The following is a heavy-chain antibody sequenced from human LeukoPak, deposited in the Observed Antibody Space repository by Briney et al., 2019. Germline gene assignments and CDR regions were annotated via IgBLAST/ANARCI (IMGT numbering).Heavy chain of an antibody. V-gene: IGHV4-59*01. CDR1: GGSLSTYY. J-gene: IGHJ4*02. CDR3: ARGGTGDLDH. CDR2: ISYSGST. Sequence: ASETLSLTCTVSGGSLSTYYWTWIRRPPGKGLEWIGHISYSGSTNLNPPLRGRVTISADRSKNQFSLRLTSLSAADTAVYYCARGGTGDLDHWGQGTLVTVSS. D-gene: IGHD7-27*01.